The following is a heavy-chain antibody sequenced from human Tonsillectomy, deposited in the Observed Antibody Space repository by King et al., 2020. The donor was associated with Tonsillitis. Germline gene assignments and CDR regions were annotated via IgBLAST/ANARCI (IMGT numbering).Heavy chain of an antibody. CDR3: ARDVEAYCSGGSCYYNGMDV. J-gene: IGHJ6*02. V-gene: IGHV4-30-4*07. CDR2: IYYSGDT. CDR1: GGSINSGGYS. D-gene: IGHD2-15*01. Sequence: QLQESGPGLVNPSQTLSLTCAVSGGSINSGGYSWSWIRQPPGQGLEWIGYIYYSGDTYYNPSLKHRVTISVDTSKNQFSLKVSSVTAADTAVYYCARDVEAYCSGGSCYYNGMDVWGQGTTVTVSS.